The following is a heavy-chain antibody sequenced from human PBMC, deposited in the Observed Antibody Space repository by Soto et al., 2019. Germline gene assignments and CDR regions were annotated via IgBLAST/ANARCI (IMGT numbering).Heavy chain of an antibody. CDR2: ISAYNGNT. CDR1: GYIFTSYV. CDR3: AIYREQLVLYGMDV. D-gene: IGHD6-13*01. V-gene: IGHV1-18*01. Sequence: QVQLVQSGAEVKKPGASVKVSCKASGYIFTSYVISWVRQAPGQGLEWMGWISAYNGNTNYAQKLQGRVTMTTDTSTSTAYMELRSLRSDDTAVYYCAIYREQLVLYGMDVWGQGTTVTVSS. J-gene: IGHJ6*02.